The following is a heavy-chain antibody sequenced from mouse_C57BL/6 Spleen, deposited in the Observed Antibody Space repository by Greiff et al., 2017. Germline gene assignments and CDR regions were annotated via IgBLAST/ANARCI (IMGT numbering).Heavy chain of an antibody. Sequence: VQGVESGPELVKPGASVKISCKASGYAFSSSWMNWVKQRPGKGLEWIGRIYPGDGDTNYNGKFKGKATLTADKSSSTAYMQLSSLTSEDSAVYFCATLDGYPWYFDVWGTGTTVTVSS. CDR2: IYPGDGDT. D-gene: IGHD2-3*01. J-gene: IGHJ1*03. V-gene: IGHV1-82*01. CDR3: ATLDGYPWYFDV. CDR1: GYAFSSSW.